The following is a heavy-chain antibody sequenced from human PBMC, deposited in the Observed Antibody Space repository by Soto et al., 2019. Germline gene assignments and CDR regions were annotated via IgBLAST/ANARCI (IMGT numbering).Heavy chain of an antibody. J-gene: IGHJ4*02. D-gene: IGHD1-1*01. V-gene: IGHV3-30-3*01. CDR2: ISYDGSDK. Sequence: GGSMRLSCAASGFTFSTYSVDWVRQAPGKGLEWVAIISYDGSDKYYADSVKGRFTISRDNSKNTVYLQMNSLRPEDTAVYYCATDWNNYFDYWGQGTLVTVSS. CDR3: ATDWNNYFDY. CDR1: GFTFSTYS.